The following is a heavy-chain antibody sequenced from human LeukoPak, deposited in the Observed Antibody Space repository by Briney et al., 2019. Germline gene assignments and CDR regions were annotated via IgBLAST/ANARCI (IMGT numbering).Heavy chain of an antibody. CDR3: ARCTTGRTFGSLREIKRSREIGY. Sequence: GGSLRLSCAASGFTFSSYEMNWVRQAPGKGLEWVSSISSSSSNIYYADSVKGRFTISRDNAKNSLCLQMNSLRVEDTAVYYCARCTTGRTFGSLREIKRSREIGYWGQGTLVTVSS. J-gene: IGHJ4*02. V-gene: IGHV3-21*01. D-gene: IGHD1-1*01. CDR2: ISSSSSNI. CDR1: GFTFSSYE.